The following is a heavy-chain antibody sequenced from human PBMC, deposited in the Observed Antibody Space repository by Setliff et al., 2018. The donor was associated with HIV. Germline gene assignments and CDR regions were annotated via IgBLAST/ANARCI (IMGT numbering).Heavy chain of an antibody. CDR1: RFSFSTFW. CDR3: ARVLLVSNAVYGVASNWFDP. Sequence: GGSLRLSCATSRFSFSTFWMTWVRQAPGKGLEWIANINQDGNKKSYVASVKGRFTTSRDNARNSLYLQMNSLRAEDTAVYYCARVLLVSNAVYGVASNWFDPWGQGTLVTVSS. V-gene: IGHV3-7*03. D-gene: IGHD3-3*01. J-gene: IGHJ5*02. CDR2: INQDGNKK.